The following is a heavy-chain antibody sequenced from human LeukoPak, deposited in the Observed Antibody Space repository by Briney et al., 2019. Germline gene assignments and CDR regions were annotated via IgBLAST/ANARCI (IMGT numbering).Heavy chain of an antibody. D-gene: IGHD6-19*01. J-gene: IGHJ4*02. CDR1: GFTFSSYS. V-gene: IGHV3-21*01. Sequence: GGSLRLSCAASGFTFSSYSMNWVRQAPGKGLEWVSSISSSSSYIYYADSVEGRFTISRDNAKNSLYLQMNSLRAEDTAVYYCGIAVAGTGGAFDYWGQGTLVTVSS. CDR2: ISSSSSYI. CDR3: GIAVAGTGGAFDY.